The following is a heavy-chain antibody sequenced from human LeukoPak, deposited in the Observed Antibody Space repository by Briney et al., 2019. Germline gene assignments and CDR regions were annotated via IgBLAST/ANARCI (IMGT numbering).Heavy chain of an antibody. CDR3: AKNMTRRAFDI. Sequence: SETLSLTCTVSGYSISSENYWAWIRQPPGQGLEWIGTIYHSGSTYYNPSLKSRVTLSVDKSKNQFSLSMNSVTAADTAMYYCAKNMTRRAFDIWGQGTMVTVSS. CDR2: IYHSGST. V-gene: IGHV4-38-2*02. D-gene: IGHD1/OR15-1a*01. CDR1: GYSISSENY. J-gene: IGHJ3*02.